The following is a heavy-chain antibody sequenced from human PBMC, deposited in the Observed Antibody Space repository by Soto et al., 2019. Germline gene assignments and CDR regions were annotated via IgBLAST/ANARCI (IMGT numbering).Heavy chain of an antibody. J-gene: IGHJ4*02. V-gene: IGHV4-31*03. CDR1: GGSISSGGYY. D-gene: IGHD1-26*01. CDR2: IYYSGGSY. Sequence: QVQLQESGPGLVKPSQTLSLTCTVSGGSISSGGYYWSWIRQHPGKGLEWIGYIYYSGGSYYYNPSLKRRLTISGDTSKNQCSLKLSSVTAADTAVYYCARGGVGATTRGDFDFWGQGTLVTVSS. CDR3: ARGGVGATTRGDFDF.